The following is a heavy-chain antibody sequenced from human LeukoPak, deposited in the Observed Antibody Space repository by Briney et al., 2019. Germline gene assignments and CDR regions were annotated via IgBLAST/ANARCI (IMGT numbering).Heavy chain of an antibody. D-gene: IGHD2-2*01. J-gene: IGHJ3*02. Sequence: GGSLRLSCAASGFTFSSYWMSWVRQAPGKGLEWVANIKQDGSEEYYVDSVKGRFTISRDNAKNSLYLQMNSLRAEDTAVYYCARVSLYCSSTSCYGPHDAFDIWGQGTMVTVSS. CDR1: GFTFSSYW. CDR2: IKQDGSEE. V-gene: IGHV3-7*01. CDR3: ARVSLYCSSTSCYGPHDAFDI.